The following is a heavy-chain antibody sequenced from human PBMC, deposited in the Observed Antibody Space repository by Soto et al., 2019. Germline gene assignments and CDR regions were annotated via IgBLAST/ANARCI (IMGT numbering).Heavy chain of an antibody. CDR3: ARHLARIAAAGMDY. CDR1: GGSISSYY. J-gene: IGHJ4*02. D-gene: IGHD6-13*01. Sequence: SETLSLTCTVSGGSISSYYWSWIRQPPGKGLEWTGYIYYSGSTNYNPSLKSRVTISVDTSKNQFSLKLSSVTAADTAVYYCARHLARIAAAGMDYWGQGTLVTVSS. CDR2: IYYSGST. V-gene: IGHV4-59*01.